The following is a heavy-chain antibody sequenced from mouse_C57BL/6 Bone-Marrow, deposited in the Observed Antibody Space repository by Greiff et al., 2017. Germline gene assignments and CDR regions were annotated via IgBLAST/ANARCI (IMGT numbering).Heavy chain of an antibody. J-gene: IGHJ2*01. CDR3: ARSYYGNLDY. Sequence: EVKLMESEGGLVQPGSSMKLSCTASGFTFSDYYMAWVRQVPEKGLEWVANINYDGSSTYYLDSLKSRFIISRDNAKNILYLQMSSLKSKDTATYYCARSYYGNLDYWGQGTTLTVSS. CDR1: GFTFSDYY. CDR2: INYDGSST. D-gene: IGHD2-10*01. V-gene: IGHV5-16*01.